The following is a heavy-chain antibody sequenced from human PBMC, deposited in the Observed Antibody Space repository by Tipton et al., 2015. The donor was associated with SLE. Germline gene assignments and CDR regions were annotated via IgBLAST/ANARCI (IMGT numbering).Heavy chain of an antibody. CDR1: GSTFSSDW. CDR2: INQDGSEK. CDR3: ARELVSVGGDASDL. J-gene: IGHJ3*01. V-gene: IGHV3-7*01. Sequence: GSLRLSCTASGSTFSSDWMTWVRQAPGKGPEWVANINQDGSEKNCVDSVKGRFTISRDNAKNSVDLQMNSLRVDDTAVYYCARELVSVGGDASDLWGQGTMVTVSS. D-gene: IGHD6-19*01.